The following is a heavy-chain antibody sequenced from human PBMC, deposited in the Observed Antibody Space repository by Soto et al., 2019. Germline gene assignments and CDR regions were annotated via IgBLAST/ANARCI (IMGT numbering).Heavy chain of an antibody. CDR2: IKQGGSDK. J-gene: IGHJ5*01. V-gene: IGHV3-7*01. CDR3: ARDRHETTALAPYNWFES. D-gene: IGHD1-1*01. CDR1: GFTFSSYW. Sequence: GGSLRLSCAASGFTFSSYWMSWVRQAPGKGLEWVANIKQGGSDKYYVGSVRGRFTISRDNAKYSLYLQMNSLTAEDTAVYYCARDRHETTALAPYNWFESWGQGTLVTVSS.